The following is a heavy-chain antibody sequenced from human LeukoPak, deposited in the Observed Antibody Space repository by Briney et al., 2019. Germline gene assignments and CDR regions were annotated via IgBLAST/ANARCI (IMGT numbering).Heavy chain of an antibody. J-gene: IGHJ4*02. CDR1: GFTFSSYA. CDR3: AKDREPPYCSSSLFSGY. D-gene: IGHD6-6*01. CDR2: ISGSGGST. Sequence: HPGGSLRLSCAASGFTFSSYAMSWVRQAPGKGLEWVSAISGSGGSTYYADSVKGRFTISRDNSKNTLYLQMNSLRAEDTAVYYCAKDREPPYCSSSLFSGYWGQGTLVTVSS. V-gene: IGHV3-23*01.